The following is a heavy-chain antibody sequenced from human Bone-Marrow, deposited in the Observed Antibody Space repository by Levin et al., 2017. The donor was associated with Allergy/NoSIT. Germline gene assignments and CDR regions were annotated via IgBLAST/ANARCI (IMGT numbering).Heavy chain of an antibody. CDR2: IKQDGSEK. CDR3: ARYASGSYHCDY. J-gene: IGHJ4*02. V-gene: IGHV3-7*01. CDR1: EFTFSSYW. Sequence: GGSLRLSCAVSEFTFSSYWMGWVRQAPGKGLEWLAKIKQDGSEKHYVDSVKGRFTISRDNAKNSLYLQMNSLRAEDTAVYYCARYASGSYHCDYWGQGTLVTVSS. D-gene: IGHD3-10*01.